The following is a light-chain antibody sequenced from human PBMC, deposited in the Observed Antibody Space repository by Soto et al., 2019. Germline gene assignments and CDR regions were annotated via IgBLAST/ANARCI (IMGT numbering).Light chain of an antibody. CDR1: SSDVGGYNY. Sequence: QSALTQPASVSGSPGQSITISCTGTSSDVGGYNYVSWYQQHPGKAPKLIIYEVSYRPSGISYRVSGSKSGNTASLTISGLRAEDEADDYCTSYTSSSTLLFGGGTKLTVL. CDR3: TSYTSSSTLL. V-gene: IGLV2-14*01. J-gene: IGLJ3*02. CDR2: EVS.